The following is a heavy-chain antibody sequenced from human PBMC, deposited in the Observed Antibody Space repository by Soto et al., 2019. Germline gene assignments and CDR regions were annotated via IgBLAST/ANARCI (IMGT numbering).Heavy chain of an antibody. Sequence: SETLSLTCTVSGGSISSYYWSWLRQPPGKGLEWIGYIFNSGSTNYNPSLKSRVTISVDMSKNQLSLKLTSVTAADTAVYYCARSTVDIVATAALAFDYWGQGTLVTVSS. CDR1: GGSISSYY. D-gene: IGHD5-12*01. J-gene: IGHJ4*02. CDR3: ARSTVDIVATAALAFDY. CDR2: IFNSGST. V-gene: IGHV4-59*08.